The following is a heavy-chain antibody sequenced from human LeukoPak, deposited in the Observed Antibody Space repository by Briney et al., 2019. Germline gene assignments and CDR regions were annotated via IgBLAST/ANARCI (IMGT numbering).Heavy chain of an antibody. CDR2: INPNSGFT. V-gene: IGHV1-2*02. CDR1: GYTFTAFY. D-gene: IGHD2-15*01. Sequence: GASVKVSCTASGYTFTAFYMHWVRQAPGQGPEWMGWINPNSGFTNIAQKFQGRVTMTRDTSISTGYMELSSLRSDDTAVYYCARDSRVCSATACYPAYWGQGTLVTVSS. CDR3: ARDSRVCSATACYPAY. J-gene: IGHJ4*02.